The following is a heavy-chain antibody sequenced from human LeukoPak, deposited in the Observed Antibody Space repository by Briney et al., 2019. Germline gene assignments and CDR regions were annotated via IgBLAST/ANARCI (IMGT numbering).Heavy chain of an antibody. J-gene: IGHJ4*02. Sequence: RGSLRLSCAASGFTFSSYAMSWVRQAPGKGLEWVSAISGSGGSTYYADSVKGRFTISRDNSKNTLYLKMNSLRAEDTAVYYCAKAFYSSGWLFDFWGQGTVVTVSS. CDR2: ISGSGGST. D-gene: IGHD6-19*01. CDR1: GFTFSSYA. CDR3: AKAFYSSGWLFDF. V-gene: IGHV3-23*01.